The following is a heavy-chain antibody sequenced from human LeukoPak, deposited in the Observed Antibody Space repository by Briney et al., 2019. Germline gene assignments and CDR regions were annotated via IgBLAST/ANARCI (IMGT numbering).Heavy chain of an antibody. Sequence: GGSLRLSCAASTFTFSSYVMSWVRQAPGKGLEWVSVISDSGDITFYADFVKGRFTISRDNSKNTLYLQMNSLRAEDTALYYCARGLVVGGTGVWAFDIWGQGTMVTVSS. CDR3: ARGLVVGGTGVWAFDI. D-gene: IGHD1-26*01. CDR1: TFTFSSYV. V-gene: IGHV3-23*01. CDR2: ISDSGDIT. J-gene: IGHJ3*02.